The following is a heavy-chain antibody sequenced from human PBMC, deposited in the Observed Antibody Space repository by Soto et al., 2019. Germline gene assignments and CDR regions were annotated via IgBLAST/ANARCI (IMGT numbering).Heavy chain of an antibody. V-gene: IGHV2-5*01. CDR1: GFSPSTSGVG. D-gene: IGHD3-22*01. Sequence: TLVNPTQTLTLTCTFSGFSPSTSGVGVGWIRQPPGKALEWLALIYWNDDKRYSPSLKSRLTITKDTSKNQVVLTMTNMDSVDTATYYCAHSQYYYDSSGYRAFQHWGQGTLVTVSS. J-gene: IGHJ1*01. CDR2: IYWNDDK. CDR3: AHSQYYYDSSGYRAFQH.